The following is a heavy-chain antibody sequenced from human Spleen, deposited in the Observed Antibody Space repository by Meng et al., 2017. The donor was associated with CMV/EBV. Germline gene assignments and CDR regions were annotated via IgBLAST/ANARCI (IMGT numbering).Heavy chain of an antibody. V-gene: IGHV1-2*02. J-gene: IGHJ4*02. CDR3: ARSGSHSRLDY. CDR1: GYTFTGYY. CDR2: VNANSGAK. Sequence: ASVKVSCKASGYTFTGYYMNWVRQAPGQGLEWMGWVNANSGAKDYAQKFQGRVTMTRDTSISTAYMELSRLRSDDTAVYYCARSGSHSRLDYWGQGTLVTVSS. D-gene: IGHD1-26*01.